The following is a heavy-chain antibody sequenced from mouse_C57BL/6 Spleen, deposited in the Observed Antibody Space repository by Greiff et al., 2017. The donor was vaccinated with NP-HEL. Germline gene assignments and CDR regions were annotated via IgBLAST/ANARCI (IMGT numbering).Heavy chain of an antibody. V-gene: IGHV1-53*01. CDR3: ARTPNYYYGRDFDY. Sequence: VQLQQSGTELVKPGASVKLSCKASGYTFTSYWMHWVKQRPGQGLEWIGNINPSNGGTNYNEKFKSKATLTVDKSSSTAYMQLSSLTSEDSAVYYGARTPNYYYGRDFDYWGQSTTLTVSS. CDR1: GYTFTSYW. CDR2: INPSNGGT. D-gene: IGHD1-1*01. J-gene: IGHJ2*01.